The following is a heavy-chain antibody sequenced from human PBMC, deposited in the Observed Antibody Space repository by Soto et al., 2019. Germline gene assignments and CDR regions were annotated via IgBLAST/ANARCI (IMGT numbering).Heavy chain of an antibody. CDR3: ARLYGSSLFDY. CDR1: GGSISSSSYY. V-gene: IGHV4-39*01. CDR2: IYYSVST. D-gene: IGHD6-6*01. Sequence: QLQLRESGPGLVKPSETLSLTCTVSGGSISSSSYYWGWIRQPPGKGLEWIGTIYYSVSTYYNPSLQSRATISVDTSKNQFSLKLSSVTAAATAVYYCARLYGSSLFDYWGQGTLVTVSS. J-gene: IGHJ4*02.